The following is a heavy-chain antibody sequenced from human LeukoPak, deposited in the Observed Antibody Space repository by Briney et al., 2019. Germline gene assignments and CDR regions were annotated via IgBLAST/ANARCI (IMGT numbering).Heavy chain of an antibody. J-gene: IGHJ4*02. Sequence: PSETLSLTCTVSGGSISSYYWSWIRHPPGKGLEWIGYIYYSGSTNYNPSLKSRVTISVDTSKNQFSLKLSSVTAADTAVYYCASSSFKRVFDYWGQGTLVTVSS. CDR2: IYYSGST. CDR1: GGSISSYY. D-gene: IGHD3-3*02. V-gene: IGHV4-59*01. CDR3: ASSSFKRVFDY.